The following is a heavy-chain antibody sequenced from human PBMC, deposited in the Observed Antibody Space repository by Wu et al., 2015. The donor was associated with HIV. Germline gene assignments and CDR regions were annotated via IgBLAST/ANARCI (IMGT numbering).Heavy chain of an antibody. CDR3: ARDLSPHNFXVATTLDY. V-gene: IGHV1-69*18. CDR1: GYTFTGYY. Sequence: QVQLVQSGAEVKKPGASVKVSCKASGYTFTGYYMHWVRQAPGQGLEWMGRIIPIFGTANYAQKFQGRVTITADGSTSTAYMELSSLRSEDTAVYYCARDLSPHNFXVATTLDYWGQGTLVTVSS. CDR2: IIPIFGTA. J-gene: IGHJ4*02. D-gene: IGHD5-12*01.